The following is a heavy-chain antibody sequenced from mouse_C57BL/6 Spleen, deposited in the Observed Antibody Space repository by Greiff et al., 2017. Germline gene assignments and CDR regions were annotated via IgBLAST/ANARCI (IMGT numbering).Heavy chain of an antibody. CDR1: GYTFTSYW. D-gene: IGHD2-4*01. J-gene: IGHJ3*01. CDR2: IDPSDSET. V-gene: IGHV1-52*01. CDR3: ALYYDYDGFFAD. Sequence: QVQLQQPGAELVRPGSSVKLSCKASGYTFTSYWMHWVKQRPIQGLEWIGNIDPSDSETHYNQKFKDKATLTVDKSSSTAYMQLSSLTSEDSAVYYCALYYDYDGFFADWGQGTLVTVSA.